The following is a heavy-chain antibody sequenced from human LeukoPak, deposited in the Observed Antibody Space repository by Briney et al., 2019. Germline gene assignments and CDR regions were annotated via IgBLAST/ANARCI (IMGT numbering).Heavy chain of an antibody. Sequence: SETLSLTCSVSGGSVTITNSYWVWIRQAPGKTLEWIGSMNYGGRSSYNPSLKRRVSMSVDTSRDQVSLKVNPVTAADTAVYYCARDLRGGSNFSPWWVDPWGQGTLVIVSS. CDR2: MNYGGRS. CDR3: ARDLRGGSNFSPWWVDP. D-gene: IGHD3-16*01. V-gene: IGHV4-39*07. CDR1: GGSVTITNSY. J-gene: IGHJ5*02.